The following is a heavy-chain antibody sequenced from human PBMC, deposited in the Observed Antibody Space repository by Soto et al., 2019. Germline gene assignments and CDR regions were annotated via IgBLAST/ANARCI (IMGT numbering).Heavy chain of an antibody. CDR3: ERDLAYCGGDCYIFDY. D-gene: IGHD2-21*02. Sequence: QVQLQESGPGLVKPSETLSLTCTVSGGSISSYYWSWIRQPPGKGLEWIGYIYYSGSTNYNPSLKSRVNISVDTSKNQFSLKRSSVTAADTAVYYCERDLAYCGGDCYIFDYWGQGTLVTVSS. J-gene: IGHJ4*02. V-gene: IGHV4-59*01. CDR2: IYYSGST. CDR1: GGSISSYY.